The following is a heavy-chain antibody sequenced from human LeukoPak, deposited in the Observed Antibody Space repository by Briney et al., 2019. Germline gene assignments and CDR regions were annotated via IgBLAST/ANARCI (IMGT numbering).Heavy chain of an antibody. Sequence: GESLKISCRGSGYSFPSYWIGWVRQMPGKGLEWMGIIYPGDSDTRYSPAFQGQVSISADKSISTAYLQWSSLKASDTAMYYCARSDYCSGGSCYFHYWGQGTLVTVSS. CDR2: IYPGDSDT. CDR1: GYSFPSYW. J-gene: IGHJ4*02. V-gene: IGHV5-51*01. CDR3: ARSDYCSGGSCYFHY. D-gene: IGHD2-15*01.